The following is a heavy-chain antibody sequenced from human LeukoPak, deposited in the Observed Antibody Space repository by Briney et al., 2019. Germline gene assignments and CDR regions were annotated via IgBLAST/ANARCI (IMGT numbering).Heavy chain of an antibody. CDR3: ARDDYYDSSGYYPFDY. CDR2: ISAYNGNT. Sequence: ASVKASCKASGYTFTSYGISWVRQAPGQGLEWMGWISAYNGNTNYAQKLQGRVTMTTDTSTSTAYMELRSLRSDDTAVYYCARDDYYDSSGYYPFDYWGQGTLVTVSS. V-gene: IGHV1-18*01. CDR1: GYTFTSYG. J-gene: IGHJ4*02. D-gene: IGHD3-22*01.